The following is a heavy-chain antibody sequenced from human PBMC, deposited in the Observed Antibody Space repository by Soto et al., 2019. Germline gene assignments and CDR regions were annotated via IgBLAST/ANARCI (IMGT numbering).Heavy chain of an antibody. CDR2: IDPSDAHT. Sequence: SLKIAFKGCGYSSAGYWITCVRKKPGKGLGWMGRIDPSDAHTYYSPAFRGHVTISATKAITTVFLHWRSLRASDTAMYYCARHIYDSETGPHFLDYFDSWGQGTPVTVSS. CDR3: ARHIYDSETGPHFLDYFDS. CDR1: GYSSAGYW. V-gene: IGHV5-10-1*01. D-gene: IGHD2-21*01. J-gene: IGHJ4*02.